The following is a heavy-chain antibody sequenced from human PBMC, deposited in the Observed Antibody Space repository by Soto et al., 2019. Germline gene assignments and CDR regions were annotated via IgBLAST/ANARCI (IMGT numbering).Heavy chain of an antibody. CDR1: GYTFTSYG. V-gene: IGHV1-18*01. J-gene: IGHJ6*03. D-gene: IGHD6-19*01. Sequence: ASVKVSCKASGYTFTSYGISWVRQAPGQGLEWMGWISAYNGNTNYAQKLQGRVTMTTDTSTSTAYMELSSLRSDDTAVYYCARDRGSSGWYSFRGYYYYMDVWGKGTTVTVSS. CDR2: ISAYNGNT. CDR3: ARDRGSSGWYSFRGYYYYMDV.